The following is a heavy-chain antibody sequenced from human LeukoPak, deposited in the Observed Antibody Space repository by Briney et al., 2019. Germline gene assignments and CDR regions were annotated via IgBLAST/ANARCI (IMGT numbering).Heavy chain of an antibody. CDR3: SRHSNYASGSTAKGLFDY. CDR2: VYYTGTT. D-gene: IGHD3-10*01. Sequence: SETLSLTCTVSGASIRISNYYWGWIRQPPGKGLEWIASVYYTGTTYYNPSLKSRVTIFVETSKNQVSLRLSSVTAADTAVYYCSRHSNYASGSTAKGLFDYWGQGTLVSVSS. CDR1: GASIRISNYY. V-gene: IGHV4-39*01. J-gene: IGHJ4*02.